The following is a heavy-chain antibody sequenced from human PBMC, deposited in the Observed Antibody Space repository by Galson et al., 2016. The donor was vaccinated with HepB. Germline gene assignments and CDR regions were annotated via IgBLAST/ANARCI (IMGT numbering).Heavy chain of an antibody. D-gene: IGHD6-6*01. Sequence: SLRLSCAASGFTFGDYAMGWVRQAPGKGLEWVSSIFGGGFGAFYADSVKGRFTISRDDSKNTVFLQMSSLRAEDTAVYYCAKSGISSSYQYMDVWGTGTTVSVSS. CDR1: GFTFGDYA. J-gene: IGHJ6*03. CDR2: IFGGGFGA. CDR3: AKSGISSSYQYMDV. V-gene: IGHV3-23*01.